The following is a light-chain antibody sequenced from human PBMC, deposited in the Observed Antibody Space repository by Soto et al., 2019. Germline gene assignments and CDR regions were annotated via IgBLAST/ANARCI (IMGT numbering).Light chain of an antibody. CDR3: VLYMGSGISV. CDR2: STD. J-gene: IGLJ1*01. CDR1: SGSVSTRYF. Sequence: QTVVTQEPSFSVSPGGTVTLTCGLGSGSVSTRYFPSWYQQTPGQAPRTLIYSTDTRSSGVPDRFSGSILGNKAALTITGAQADDESDYYCVLYMGSGISVFGTGTKVHRP. V-gene: IGLV8-61*01.